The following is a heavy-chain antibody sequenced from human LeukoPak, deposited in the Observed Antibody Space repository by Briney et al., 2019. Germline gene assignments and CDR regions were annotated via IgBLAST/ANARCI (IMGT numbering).Heavy chain of an antibody. J-gene: IGHJ4*02. Sequence: SETLSLTCVVSGGSVSGYYWGWIRQPPGRGLGWIGYVYYSGSTNYNPSFKSRITISVDTSRNQFSLQLSSVTAADTAVYYCARIHRYCSGGACYVLDNWGQGTLVAVSS. CDR3: ARIHRYCSGGACYVLDN. D-gene: IGHD2-15*01. V-gene: IGHV4-59*02. CDR1: GGSVSGYY. CDR2: VYYSGST.